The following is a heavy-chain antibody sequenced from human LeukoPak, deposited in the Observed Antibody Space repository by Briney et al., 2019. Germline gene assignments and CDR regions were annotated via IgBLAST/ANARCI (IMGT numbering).Heavy chain of an antibody. CDR3: ARVPRGYYDSSGYYQAWFDP. D-gene: IGHD3-22*01. CDR1: GGSISSGGYS. CDR2: IYHSGST. V-gene: IGHV4-30-2*01. J-gene: IGHJ5*02. Sequence: PSETLSLTCAVSGGSISSGGYSWSWIRQPPGKGLEWIGYIYHSGSTYYNPSLKSRVTISVDRSKNQFSLKLSSVTAADTAVYYCARVPRGYYDSSGYYQAWFDPWGQGTLVTVSS.